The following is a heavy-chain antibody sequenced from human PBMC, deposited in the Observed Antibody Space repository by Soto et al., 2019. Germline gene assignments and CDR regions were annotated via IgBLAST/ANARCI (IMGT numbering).Heavy chain of an antibody. J-gene: IGHJ4*02. CDR2: ISGSGGST. CDR3: AKDREYSSGWFDY. D-gene: IGHD6-19*01. Sequence: GSRRLSCAASGFTFSSYAMIWVRQAPGKGLEWVSAISGSGGSTYYADSVKGRFTISRDNSKNTLYLQMNSLRAEDTAVYYCAKDREYSSGWFDYWGQGTLVNVSS. CDR1: GFTFSSYA. V-gene: IGHV3-23*01.